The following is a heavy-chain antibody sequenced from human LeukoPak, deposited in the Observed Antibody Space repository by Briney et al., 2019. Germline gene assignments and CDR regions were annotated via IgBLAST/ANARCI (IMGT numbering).Heavy chain of an antibody. V-gene: IGHV3-74*01. CDR2: INSDGSST. CDR3: AREDVYYGDYPGY. J-gene: IGHJ4*02. D-gene: IGHD4-17*01. CDR1: GXTFSSYW. Sequence: PGRSLRLSCAASGXTFSSYWMHWVRQAPGKGLGWVSRINSDGSSTSYADSVKGRFTISRDNAKNTLYLQMNSLRAEDTAVYYCAREDVYYGDYPGYWGQGTLVTVSS.